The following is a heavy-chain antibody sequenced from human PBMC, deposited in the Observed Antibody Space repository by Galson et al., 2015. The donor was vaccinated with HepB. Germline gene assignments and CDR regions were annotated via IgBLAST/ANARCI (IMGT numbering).Heavy chain of an antibody. Sequence: SLRLSCAASGFTFSSYGMHWVRQAPGKGLEWVAVIWYGGSNKYYADSVKGRFTISRDNSKNTLYLQMNSLRAEDTAVYYCARDRGSSSATDYWGQGTLVTVSS. CDR3: ARDRGSSSATDY. CDR2: IWYGGSNK. CDR1: GFTFSSYG. J-gene: IGHJ4*02. D-gene: IGHD1-26*01. V-gene: IGHV3-33*01.